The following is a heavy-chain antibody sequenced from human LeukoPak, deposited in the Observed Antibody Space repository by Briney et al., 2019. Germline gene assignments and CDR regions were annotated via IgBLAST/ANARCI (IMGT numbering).Heavy chain of an antibody. J-gene: IGHJ4*02. V-gene: IGHV1-69*04. CDR3: ARGTHSSWYYYNY. CDR2: IILILGIA. Sequence: SVKVSCKASGGTFSSYAISWVRQAPGQGLEWMGRIILILGIANYAQKFQGRVTITADKSTSTAYMELSSLRSEDTAVYYCARGTHSSWYYYNYWGQGTLVTVSS. D-gene: IGHD6-13*01. CDR1: GGTFSSYA.